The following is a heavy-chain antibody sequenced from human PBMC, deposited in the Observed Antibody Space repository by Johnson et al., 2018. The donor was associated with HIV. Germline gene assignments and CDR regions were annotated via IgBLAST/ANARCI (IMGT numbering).Heavy chain of an antibody. Sequence: VQLVESGGGVVQPGRSLRLSCAASGFTFSSYAMHWVRQATGKGLEWVGRIKRKTDGGTTDYAAPVKGRFTISRDESKNTLYLQMNSLKTEDTAVYYCTTLATFWPFDIWGQGTMVTVSS. D-gene: IGHD3-16*01. CDR1: GFTFSSYA. CDR2: IKRKTDGGTT. J-gene: IGHJ3*02. CDR3: TTLATFWPFDI. V-gene: IGHV3-15*01.